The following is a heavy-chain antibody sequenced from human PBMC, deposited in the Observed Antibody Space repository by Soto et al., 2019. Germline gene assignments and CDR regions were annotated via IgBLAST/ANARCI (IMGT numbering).Heavy chain of an antibody. V-gene: IGHV3-23*01. D-gene: IGHD5-12*01. CDR1: GFSFSSYA. J-gene: IGHJ6*03. CDR3: AKDPSGYADGYYYYYYMHV. Sequence: EVQLLESGGGLVQPGGSLRLSCAASGFSFSSYAMTWVRQAPGKGLEWVSTISGSGRSTYYADSVKGRFTISRDNSKNTQYLQVKSLRAEDTAEYYCAKDPSGYADGYYYYYYMHVWGKGTTVTVSS. CDR2: ISGSGRST.